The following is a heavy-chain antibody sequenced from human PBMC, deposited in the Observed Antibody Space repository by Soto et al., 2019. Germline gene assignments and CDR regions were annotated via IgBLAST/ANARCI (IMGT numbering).Heavy chain of an antibody. D-gene: IGHD6-13*01. J-gene: IGHJ4*02. CDR2: IYPGDSET. Sequence: SLKISCQCSGYTFSNFWIAWVRQLPGKGLEYMGIIYPGDSETRYSPSFHGKVTISADRSIGTAYLQWSSLEASDSAFYFCARSPRSSPYFDYWGQGALVTVSS. V-gene: IGHV5-51*01. CDR3: ARSPRSSPYFDY. CDR1: GYTFSNFW.